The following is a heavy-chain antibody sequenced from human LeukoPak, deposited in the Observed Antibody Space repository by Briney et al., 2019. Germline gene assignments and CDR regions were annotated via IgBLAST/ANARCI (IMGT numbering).Heavy chain of an antibody. D-gene: IGHD6-13*01. J-gene: IGHJ4*02. CDR3: ARQTRGSSWYWTGEAGDY. CDR2: INPNSGGT. CDR1: GYTFTGYY. Sequence: ASVKVSCKASGYTFTGYYMHWVRQAPGQGLEWMGWINPNSGGTNYAQKFQGRVTMTRDTSITTAYMELTRLRSDNTAVYYCARQTRGSSWYWTGEAGDYWGQGTLVTVSS. V-gene: IGHV1-2*02.